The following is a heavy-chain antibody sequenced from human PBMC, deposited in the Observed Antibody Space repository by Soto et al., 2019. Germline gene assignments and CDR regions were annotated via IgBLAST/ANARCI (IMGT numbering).Heavy chain of an antibody. CDR1: NYTFSSYG. D-gene: IGHD3-22*01. Sequence: ASLKVSCKASNYTFSSYGINWLRQPPGQGLEWMGWISVNKGNTNTAQKFQARFTMTADTSTTTVYMELWNLTYDDSAVYYCARGKSYYDISGYFYSDYWGQGTLVTVSS. CDR3: ARGKSYYDISGYFYSDY. J-gene: IGHJ4*02. V-gene: IGHV1-18*01. CDR2: ISVNKGNT.